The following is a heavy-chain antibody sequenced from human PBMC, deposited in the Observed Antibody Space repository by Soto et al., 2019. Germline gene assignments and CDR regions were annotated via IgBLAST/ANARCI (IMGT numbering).Heavy chain of an antibody. D-gene: IGHD6-13*01. J-gene: IGHJ4*02. CDR3: ARDRGVAAAGPLYYYDY. CDR2: ISAYNGDT. Sequence: ASVKVSCKASGFTFTSYGISWVRQAPGQGLEWMGWISAYNGDTKYAQSLQGRVSMSTDTSTNTVYMDLTSLALDDTAVYYCARDRGVAAAGPLYYYDYWGQGTPVTVSS. V-gene: IGHV1-18*01. CDR1: GFTFTSYG.